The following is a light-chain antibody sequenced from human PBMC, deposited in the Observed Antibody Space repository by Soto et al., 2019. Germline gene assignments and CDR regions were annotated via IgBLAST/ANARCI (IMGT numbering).Light chain of an antibody. CDR3: CSYTTSNTLDVV. J-gene: IGLJ2*01. CDR1: VGGYNS. V-gene: IGLV2-14*01. Sequence: QSALTQPASVSGSPGQSITISCVGGYNSVSWYQQHPGKAPKLMIYEVSNRPSGVSNRFSGPKSGNTASLTISGLQAEDEDDYYCCSYTTSNTLDVVFGGGTTPTVL. CDR2: EVS.